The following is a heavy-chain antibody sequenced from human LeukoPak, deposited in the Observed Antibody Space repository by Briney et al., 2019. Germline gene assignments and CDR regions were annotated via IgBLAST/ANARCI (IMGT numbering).Heavy chain of an antibody. CDR3: ASGPSFPLYYFTS. J-gene: IGHJ5*02. Sequence: PSETLSLTCTVSGGSISSYYWSWIRQPPGKGLEWIGYIYYSGSTNYNPSLKSRVTISVDTSKNQFSLKLSSVTAADTAVYYCASGPSFPLYYFTSWGQGTLVTVSS. V-gene: IGHV4-59*01. CDR1: GGSISSYY. D-gene: IGHD3-22*01. CDR2: IYYSGST.